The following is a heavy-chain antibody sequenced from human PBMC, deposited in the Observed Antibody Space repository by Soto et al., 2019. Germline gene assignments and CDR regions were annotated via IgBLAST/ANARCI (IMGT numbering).Heavy chain of an antibody. CDR2: INPSGGST. Sequence: ASVKVSCKASGYSFTSYYLHWVRQAPGQGPEWMGLINPSGGSTTYSQKFQGRVTMTRDTSTSTVYMELSSLRSEDTAVYYCARGYSGSYYYYGMDVWGQGTTVTVSS. CDR1: GYSFTSYY. CDR3: ARGYSGSYYYYGMDV. J-gene: IGHJ6*02. D-gene: IGHD1-26*01. V-gene: IGHV1-46*01.